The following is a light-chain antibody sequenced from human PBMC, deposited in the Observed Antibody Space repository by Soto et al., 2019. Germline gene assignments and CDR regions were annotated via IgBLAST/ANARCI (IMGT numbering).Light chain of an antibody. V-gene: IGKV1-5*01. CDR3: QQYNTFWT. CDR2: DVS. Sequence: DIQMTQSPSTLSASVGDRVTIPCRASQSISSWLAWYQQKPGKAPKLLIYDVSSLESGGPSRFSGSGSGTEFTLTISSLQPDDFATYYCQQYNTFWTFGQGTKVEIK. J-gene: IGKJ1*01. CDR1: QSISSW.